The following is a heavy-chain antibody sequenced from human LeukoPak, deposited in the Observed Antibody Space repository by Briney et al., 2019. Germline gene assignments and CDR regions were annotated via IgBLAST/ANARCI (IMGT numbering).Heavy chain of an antibody. V-gene: IGHV1-8*01. Sequence: ASVKVSCKASGYTFTSYDINWVRQATGQGLEWMGWMNPNSDNTGYAQKFQGRVTMTRNTSISTAYMELSSLRSEDTAVYYCARSSWGSSGFDFDYWGQGTLVTVSS. CDR1: GYTFTSYD. D-gene: IGHD6-19*01. CDR3: ARSSWGSSGFDFDY. CDR2: MNPNSDNT. J-gene: IGHJ4*02.